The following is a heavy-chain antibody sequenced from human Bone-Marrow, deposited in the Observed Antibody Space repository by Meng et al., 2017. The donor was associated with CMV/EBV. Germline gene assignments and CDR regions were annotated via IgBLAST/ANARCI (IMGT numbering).Heavy chain of an antibody. J-gene: IGHJ6*02. D-gene: IGHD6-13*01. CDR1: GGSFSSYA. CDR2: IIPIFGTA. CDR3: ARAIQQLGHYSYDMDV. V-gene: IGHV1-69*05. Sequence: AVQVSCKASGGSFSSYAISWVRQAPGHGLEWMGGIIPIFGTANYAQKFQGRVTITTDESTSTAYMELSSLRSEDTAVDYCARAIQQLGHYSYDMDVWGRGTTVTVSS.